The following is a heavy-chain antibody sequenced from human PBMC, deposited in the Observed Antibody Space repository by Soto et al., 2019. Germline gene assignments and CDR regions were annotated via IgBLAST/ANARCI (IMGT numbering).Heavy chain of an antibody. CDR3: ATEESPYSFDTSGHSDSAQDY. CDR1: GFNFDGYH. Sequence: ASVKVSCKASGFNFDGYHMHWVRQAPGQGLEWMGWINANSGGTNYAQKFQGRVTMTRDRSITTAYMELSSLRSDDTAVYYCATEESPYSFDTSGHSDSAQDYWGQGSLVTVSS. V-gene: IGHV1-2*02. CDR2: INANSGGT. D-gene: IGHD3-22*01. J-gene: IGHJ4*02.